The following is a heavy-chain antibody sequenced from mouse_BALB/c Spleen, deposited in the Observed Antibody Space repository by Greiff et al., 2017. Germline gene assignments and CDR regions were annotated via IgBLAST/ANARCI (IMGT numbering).Heavy chain of an antibody. J-gene: IGHJ3*01. CDR1: GFNINDYY. CDR2: IDPENGDT. D-gene: IGHD2-14*01. V-gene: IGHV14-4*02. Sequence: VQLQQSGAELVRPGASVKLSCTASGFNINDYYMHWVKQRPEQGLEWIGWIDPENGDTEYAPKFQGKATMTADTSSNTAYLQLSSLTSEDTAVYYYYADRCDVGAFAYWGQGTLVTVSA. CDR3: YADRCDVGAFAY.